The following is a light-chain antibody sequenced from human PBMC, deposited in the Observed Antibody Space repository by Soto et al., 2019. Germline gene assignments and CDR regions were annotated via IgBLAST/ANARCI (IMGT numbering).Light chain of an antibody. J-gene: IGKJ4*02. V-gene: IGKV3D-15*01. Sequence: EIVMTQSPVTLSASPGEIVTLSCRASQSVNINLAWYQKRPGQAPRVLIYGASNRASGIPDRFSGSGSGTDFTLTLSSLEPVDFALYDCQQYKDWPPLTFGGGTRVEIK. CDR1: QSVNIN. CDR2: GAS. CDR3: QQYKDWPPLT.